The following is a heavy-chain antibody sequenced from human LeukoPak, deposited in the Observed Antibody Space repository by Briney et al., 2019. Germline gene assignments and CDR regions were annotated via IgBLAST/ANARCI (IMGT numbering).Heavy chain of an antibody. CDR1: GGSISFGSYY. V-gene: IGHV4-61*02. CDR2: ISTSGST. Sequence: SQTLSLTCTVSGGSISFGSYYWSWIRQPAGKGLEWIGRISTSGSTKYNPSLKSRVTISVDTSKNQFSLRLSSVTAADTAVYYCARASKLSSIAARRLDYWGQGTLVTVSS. D-gene: IGHD6-6*01. J-gene: IGHJ4*02. CDR3: ARASKLSSIAARRLDY.